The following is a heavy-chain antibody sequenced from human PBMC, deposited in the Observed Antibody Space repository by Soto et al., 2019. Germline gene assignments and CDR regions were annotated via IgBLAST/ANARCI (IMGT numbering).Heavy chain of an antibody. Sequence: GGSLRLSCAASGFTFSSYAMHWVRQAPGKGLEWVAVMSYDGSNKYYADSVKGRFTISRDNSKNTLYLQLNSLRIEDTALYYCAKDQGVGGTLGLFDYWGLGTLVTSPQ. V-gene: IGHV3-30-3*01. CDR1: GFTFSSYA. CDR2: MSYDGSNK. D-gene: IGHD1-26*01. CDR3: AKDQGVGGTLGLFDY. J-gene: IGHJ4*02.